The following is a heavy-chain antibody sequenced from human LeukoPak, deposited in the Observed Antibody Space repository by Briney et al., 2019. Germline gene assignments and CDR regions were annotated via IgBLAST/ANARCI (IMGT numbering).Heavy chain of an antibody. V-gene: IGHV4-31*03. CDR1: GGSIGSGGYY. CDR2: IYYSGIT. J-gene: IGHJ4*02. D-gene: IGHD6-19*01. Sequence: KTSETLSLTCTVSGGSIGSGGYYWSWIRQHPGKGLEWIGYIYYSGITYYNPSLKGRITISVDTSKNQFSLKLSSVTAADTAVYYCAKDRGGEQWLVSFDYWGQGTLVTVSS. CDR3: AKDRGGEQWLVSFDY.